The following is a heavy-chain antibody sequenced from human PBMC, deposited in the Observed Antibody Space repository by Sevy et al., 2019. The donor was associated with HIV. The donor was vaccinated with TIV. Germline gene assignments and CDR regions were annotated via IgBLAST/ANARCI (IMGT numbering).Heavy chain of an antibody. D-gene: IGHD3-22*01. CDR3: ARKGGAYDIGFDP. J-gene: IGHJ5*02. CDR2: ISSSGTTI. CDR1: GFTFSSYE. Sequence: GSLRLSCVASGFTFSSYEMTWVRQTPGKGLEWVSSISSSGTTIYYGDSVEGRFTISRDNPKNSVYLQMNSLRVEDTAVYYCARKGGAYDIGFDPWGQGTLVTVSS. V-gene: IGHV3-48*03.